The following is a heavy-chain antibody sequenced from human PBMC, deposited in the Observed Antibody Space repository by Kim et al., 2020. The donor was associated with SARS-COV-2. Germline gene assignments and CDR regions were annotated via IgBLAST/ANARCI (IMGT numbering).Heavy chain of an antibody. CDR2: IYYSGST. CDR1: GGSISSSSYY. CDR3: ARIPRLDSYGSTETTFDY. D-gene: IGHD5-18*01. Sequence: SETLSLTCTVSGGSISSSSYYWGWIRQPPGKGLEWIGSIYYSGSTYYNPSLKSRVTISVDTSKNQFSLKLSSVTAADTAVYYCARIPRLDSYGSTETTFDYWGQGTLVTVSS. J-gene: IGHJ4*02. V-gene: IGHV4-39*07.